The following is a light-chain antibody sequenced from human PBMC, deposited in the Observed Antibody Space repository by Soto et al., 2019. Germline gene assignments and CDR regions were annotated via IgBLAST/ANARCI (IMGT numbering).Light chain of an antibody. CDR2: DAS. Sequence: EIVLTQSPDTLSLSPGERATLSCRASQSVRSSLAWYQQEPGQAPRLLIYDASNRATGIPARFSGSGAGTDFTLTISSLGPEDFAVYYCQQRSNWPPEVTFGPGTKVDIK. CDR3: QQRSNWPPEVT. J-gene: IGKJ3*01. V-gene: IGKV3-11*01. CDR1: QSVRSS.